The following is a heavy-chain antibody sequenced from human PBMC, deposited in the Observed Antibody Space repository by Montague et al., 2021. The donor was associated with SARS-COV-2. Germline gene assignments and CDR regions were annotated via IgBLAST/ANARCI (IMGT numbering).Heavy chain of an antibody. CDR1: GGSFSGYN. CDR2: INDSRGT. V-gene: IGHV4-34*01. D-gene: IGHD4/OR15-4a*01. Sequence: SETLSLTCAVYGGSFSGYNWGWVRQSPGKGLEWIGQINDSRGTKYNPSLKSRVTISLDTSKNQFSLKLSSVTAADTAVYYCARGVPGYWGQGTLVTVSS. J-gene: IGHJ4*02. CDR3: ARGVPGY.